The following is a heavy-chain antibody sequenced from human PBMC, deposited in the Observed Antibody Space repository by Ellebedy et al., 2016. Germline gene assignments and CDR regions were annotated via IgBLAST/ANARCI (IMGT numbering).Heavy chain of an antibody. CDR2: IYYSGST. CDR1: GGSISSSSYY. V-gene: IGHV4-39*01. CDR3: ARHGGTGTGY. D-gene: IGHD3/OR15-3a*01. Sequence: SETLSLTXTVSGGSISSSSYYWGWIRQPPGKGLEWIGNIYYSGSTYYNPSLKSRVTISVDTSKNQFSLKLSSVTAADTAVYYCARHGGTGTGYWGQGTLVTVSS. J-gene: IGHJ4*01.